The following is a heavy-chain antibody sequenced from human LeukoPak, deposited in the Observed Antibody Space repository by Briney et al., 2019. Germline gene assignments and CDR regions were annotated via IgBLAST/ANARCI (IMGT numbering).Heavy chain of an antibody. V-gene: IGHV4-34*01. J-gene: IGHJ6*03. CDR3: ARGRRVTPYYYMDV. CDR2: INHSGST. Sequence: SETLSLTCAVYGGSFSGYYWSWIRQPPGKGLEWIGEINHSGSTNYNPSLKRRVTISVDTSKNQSSLKLSSVTAADTAVYCCARGRRVTPYYYMDVWGKGTTVTVSS. CDR1: GGSFSGYY. D-gene: IGHD4-23*01.